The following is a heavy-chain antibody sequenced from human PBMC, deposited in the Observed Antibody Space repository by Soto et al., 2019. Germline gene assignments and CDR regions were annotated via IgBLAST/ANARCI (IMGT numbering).Heavy chain of an antibody. D-gene: IGHD1-26*01. CDR2: IIPTFGTP. CDR1: GGTFSSHG. V-gene: IGHV1-69*06. J-gene: IGHJ4*02. CDR3: ASERSAQYFEF. Sequence: QVQLVQSGTVVQRRGSSVKVSCQASGGTFSSHGMAWVRQAPGQGLEWMGGIIPTFGTPTYAPKFQGRVTITAYKSTNTAYMELSSLSSEDTVVYYCASERSAQYFEFWGQGTLMTVSS.